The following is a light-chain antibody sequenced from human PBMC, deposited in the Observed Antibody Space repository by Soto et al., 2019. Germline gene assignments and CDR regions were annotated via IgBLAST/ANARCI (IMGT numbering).Light chain of an antibody. CDR1: QGISSY. CDR3: QQSYSPLWT. CDR2: AAS. Sequence: DLPLTPSPSSLSASVGTRVTITCRASQGISSYLNWYQHKAGKAPKVLIYAASSLQRGVPSRFSGSGSGTDFTLIISSLQPEDFATYYCQQSYSPLWTFGQGTKV. J-gene: IGKJ1*01. V-gene: IGKV1-39*01.